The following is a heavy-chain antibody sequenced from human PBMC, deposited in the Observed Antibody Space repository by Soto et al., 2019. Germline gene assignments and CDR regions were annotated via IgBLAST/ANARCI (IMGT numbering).Heavy chain of an antibody. CDR1: GGSISRGGYY. Sequence: QVQLQESGPGLVKPSQTLSLTCTVSGGSISRGGYYWSWIRQHPGKGLEWIGYIYYSGSTYYNPSLKSRVTISVATSKTQFSLKLSSVTAADTAVYYCARDGAYDSSGLYNWFDPWCQGTLVTVSS. V-gene: IGHV4-31*03. J-gene: IGHJ5*02. CDR2: IYYSGST. CDR3: ARDGAYDSSGLYNWFDP. D-gene: IGHD3-22*01.